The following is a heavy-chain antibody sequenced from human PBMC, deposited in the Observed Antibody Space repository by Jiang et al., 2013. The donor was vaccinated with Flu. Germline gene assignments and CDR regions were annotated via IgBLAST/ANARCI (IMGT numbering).Heavy chain of an antibody. Sequence: GLVKPSETLSLTCTVSGGSISSSSYYWSWIRQPPGKGLEWIGYIYYSGSTYYNPSLKSRVTISVDTSKNQFSLKLSSVTAADTAVYYCARGDGDRDWYFDLWGRGTLVTVSS. D-gene: IGHD4-17*01. V-gene: IGHV4-61*05. CDR1: GGSISSSSYY. CDR3: ARGDGDRDWYFDL. J-gene: IGHJ2*01. CDR2: IYYSGST.